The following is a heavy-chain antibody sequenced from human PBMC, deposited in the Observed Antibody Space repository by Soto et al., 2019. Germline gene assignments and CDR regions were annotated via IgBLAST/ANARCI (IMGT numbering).Heavy chain of an antibody. Sequence: GASVKVSCKASGYTFTGYYMHWVRQAPGQGLEWMGWINPNSGGTNYAQKFQGRVTMTRDTSISTAYMELSRLRSDDTAVYYCAREYVDTAMATGYWGQGTLVTVSS. CDR3: AREYVDTAMATGY. V-gene: IGHV1-2*02. CDR2: INPNSGGT. CDR1: GYTFTGYY. D-gene: IGHD5-18*01. J-gene: IGHJ4*02.